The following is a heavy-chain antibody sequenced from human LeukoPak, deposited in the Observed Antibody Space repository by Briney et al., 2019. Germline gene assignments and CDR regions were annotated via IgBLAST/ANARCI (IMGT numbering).Heavy chain of an antibody. Sequence: PAETLSLTCTVSGDSISSSYWSWIRQSPGKGLEWIGRIYKDGSTIYNPYLKSRVTMSINTSRNQSSLKLTSVTAAGTAVYYCARRVTEGIPVNEGNWFDPWGQGTLVTVSS. CDR3: ARRVTEGIPVNEGNWFDP. D-gene: IGHD2-2*01. J-gene: IGHJ5*02. CDR2: IYKDGST. V-gene: IGHV4-59*08. CDR1: GDSISSSY.